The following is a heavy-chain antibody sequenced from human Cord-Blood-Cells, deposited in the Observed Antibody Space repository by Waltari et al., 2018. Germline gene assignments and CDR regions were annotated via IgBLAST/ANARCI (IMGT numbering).Heavy chain of an antibody. CDR2: MNPNSGNP. J-gene: IGHJ3*02. V-gene: IGHV1-8*01. CDR3: ARSNSPDGDLPIDAFDI. CDR1: GYTFTSYD. D-gene: IGHD4-17*01. Sequence: QVQLVQSGAEVKKPGASVKVSCKASGYTFTSYDINWVRQAPGQGLEWMGWMNPNSGNPGYAQKFQGRVTMNRNTSISTAYMELSSLRSEDTAVYYCARSNSPDGDLPIDAFDIWGQGTMVTVSS.